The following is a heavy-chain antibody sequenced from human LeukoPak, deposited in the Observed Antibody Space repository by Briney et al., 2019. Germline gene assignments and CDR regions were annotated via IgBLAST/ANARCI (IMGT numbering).Heavy chain of an antibody. V-gene: IGHV1-8*02. Sequence: ASVKVSCKASGYSFTNYDINWVRQATGQGLEWMGWMNPKSGDTGYAQKLQGRVTMTTDTSTSTAYMELRSLRSDDTAVYYCARDLRLLWFGELLPNYWGQGTLVTVSS. CDR3: ARDLRLLWFGELLPNY. D-gene: IGHD3-10*01. J-gene: IGHJ4*02. CDR1: GYSFTNYD. CDR2: MNPKSGDT.